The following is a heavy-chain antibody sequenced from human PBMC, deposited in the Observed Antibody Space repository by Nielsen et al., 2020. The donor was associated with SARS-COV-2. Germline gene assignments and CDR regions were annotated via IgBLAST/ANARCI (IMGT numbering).Heavy chain of an antibody. CDR3: ARGLTYGSMPDY. D-gene: IGHD2/OR15-2a*01. V-gene: IGHV1-8*01. CDR2: MNPNSGNT. CDR1: GYTFTSYD. J-gene: IGHJ4*02. Sequence: ASEKVPCKASGYTFTSYDINWVRQATGQGLEWMGWMNPNSGNTGYAQKFQGRVTMTRNTSISTAYMELSSLRSEDTAVYYCARGLTYGSMPDYWGQGTLVTVSS.